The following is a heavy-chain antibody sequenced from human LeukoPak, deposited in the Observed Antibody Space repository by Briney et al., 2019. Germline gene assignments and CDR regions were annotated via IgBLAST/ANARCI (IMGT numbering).Heavy chain of an antibody. Sequence: GGSLRLSCAASGFTFSSYAMHWVRQAPGKGLEWVANIKEDGSRINYVDSVKGRFTISRDNAKNSVYLQMDNLRAEDTAVYYCVGSSGWLFDYWGQGILVAVSS. CDR3: VGSSGWLFDY. D-gene: IGHD6-19*01. CDR1: GFTFSSYA. J-gene: IGHJ4*02. V-gene: IGHV3-7*01. CDR2: IKEDGSRI.